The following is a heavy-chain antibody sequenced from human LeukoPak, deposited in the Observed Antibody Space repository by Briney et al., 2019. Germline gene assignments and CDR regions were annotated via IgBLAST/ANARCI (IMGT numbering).Heavy chain of an antibody. D-gene: IGHD2-21*02. Sequence: PSETLSLTCAVYGGSFSGYYWSWIRQPPGKGLEWIGEINHSGSTNYNPSLKSRVTTSVDTSKKQFSLKLSSVTAAGTAVYYCARGQSSVVTDIPYYFDYWGRGTVVTVSS. J-gene: IGHJ4*02. CDR3: ARGQSSVVTDIPYYFDY. CDR1: GGSFSGYY. CDR2: INHSGST. V-gene: IGHV4-34*01.